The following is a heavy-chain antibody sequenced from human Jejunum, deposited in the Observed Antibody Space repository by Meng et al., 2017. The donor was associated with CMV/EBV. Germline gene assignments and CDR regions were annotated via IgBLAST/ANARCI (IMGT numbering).Heavy chain of an antibody. J-gene: IGHJ4*02. CDR3: TRDLNWGNSSPYYFAY. V-gene: IGHV3-48*03. Sequence: TFSSYDMNWVRQAPGKGLEWVSFISTSGTFIHYADSVKGRFTISRDNTKNSLYLQMNSLRAEDSAVYYCTRDLNWGNSSPYYFAYWGQGTLVTVSS. CDR1: TFSSYD. CDR2: ISTSGTFI. D-gene: IGHD7-27*01.